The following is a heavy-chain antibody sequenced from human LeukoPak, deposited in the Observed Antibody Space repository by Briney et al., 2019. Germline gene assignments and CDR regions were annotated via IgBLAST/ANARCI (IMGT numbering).Heavy chain of an antibody. Sequence: GGSLRLSRAASRFTFSSYAMHWVRQAPGKGLEWVAVISYDGSNKYHADSVKGRFTISRDNSKNTLYLQMNSLRAEDTAVYYCARDREDGYNYYFDYWGQGTLVTVSS. J-gene: IGHJ4*02. D-gene: IGHD5-24*01. CDR2: ISYDGSNK. V-gene: IGHV3-30-3*01. CDR1: RFTFSSYA. CDR3: ARDREDGYNYYFDY.